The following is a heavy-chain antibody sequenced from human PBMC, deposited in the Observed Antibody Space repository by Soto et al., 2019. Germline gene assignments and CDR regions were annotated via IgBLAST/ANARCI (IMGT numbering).Heavy chain of an antibody. D-gene: IGHD5-18*01. CDR3: AGQRGYSYGLIDY. V-gene: IGHV3-23*01. J-gene: IGHJ4*02. Sequence: GGSLRLSYAASGFTFSSYAMSWVRQAPGKGLKWVSAISGSGGSTYYADSVKGRFTISRDNSKNTLYLQMNSLRAEDTAVYYCAGQRGYSYGLIDYWGQGTLVTVSS. CDR2: ISGSGGST. CDR1: GFTFSSYA.